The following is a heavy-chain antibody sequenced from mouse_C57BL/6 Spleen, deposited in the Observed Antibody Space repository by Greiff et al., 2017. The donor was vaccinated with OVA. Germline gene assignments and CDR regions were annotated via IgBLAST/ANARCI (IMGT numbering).Heavy chain of an antibody. CDR1: GYTFTSYW. J-gene: IGHJ4*01. D-gene: IGHD2-1*01. Sequence: QVQLQQPGAELVRPGSSVKLSCKASGYTFTSYWMDWVKQRPGQGLEWIGNIYPSDSETHYNQKFKDKATLTVDKSFSTAYMQLSSLTSEDSAVYYCARFLYGTYAMDYWGQGTSVTVSS. V-gene: IGHV1-61*01. CDR2: IYPSDSET. CDR3: ARFLYGTYAMDY.